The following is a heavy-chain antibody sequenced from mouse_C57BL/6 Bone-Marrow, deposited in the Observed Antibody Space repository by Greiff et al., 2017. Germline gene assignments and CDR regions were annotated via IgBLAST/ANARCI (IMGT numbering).Heavy chain of an antibody. CDR1: GYAFSSYW. Sequence: QVQLKQSGAELVKPGASVKISCKASGYAFSSYWMNWVKQRPGKGLEWIGQIYPGDGDTNYNGKFKGKATMTADKSSSTAYMQLSSLTSEDSAVYLCARDYYGSSHWYFDVWGTGTTVTVSS. V-gene: IGHV1-80*01. CDR3: ARDYYGSSHWYFDV. D-gene: IGHD1-1*01. J-gene: IGHJ1*03. CDR2: IYPGDGDT.